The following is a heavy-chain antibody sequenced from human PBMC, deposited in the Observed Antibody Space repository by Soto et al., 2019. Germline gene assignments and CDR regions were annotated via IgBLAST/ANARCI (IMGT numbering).Heavy chain of an antibody. D-gene: IGHD2-2*01. Sequence: ASVKVSCKASGYTFTGYYVHWVREAPGQGLEWMGWINPETGGTSYAQKFRGRVTLSRDTSINTAYLELSRLRFDDAAVYFCARHRSQVIPDGIDVWGQGTTFTV. CDR3: ARHRSQVIPDGIDV. CDR2: INPETGGT. J-gene: IGHJ6*02. V-gene: IGHV1-2*02. CDR1: GYTFTGYY.